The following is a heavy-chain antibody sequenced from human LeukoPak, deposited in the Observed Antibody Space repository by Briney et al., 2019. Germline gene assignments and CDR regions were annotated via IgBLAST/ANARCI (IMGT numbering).Heavy chain of an antibody. Sequence: PSETLSLTCAVYGGSFSGYYWSWIRQPPGKGLEWIGEINHSGSTNYNPSLKSRVTISVDTSKNQFSLKLSSVTAADTAVYYCATLYYDFWSGYSTNWFDPWGQGTLVTVSS. CDR3: ATLYYDFWSGYSTNWFDP. CDR1: GGSFSGYY. CDR2: INHSGST. J-gene: IGHJ5*02. D-gene: IGHD3-3*01. V-gene: IGHV4-34*01.